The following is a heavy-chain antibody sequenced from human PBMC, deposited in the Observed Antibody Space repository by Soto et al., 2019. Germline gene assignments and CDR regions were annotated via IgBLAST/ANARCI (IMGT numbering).Heavy chain of an antibody. J-gene: IGHJ5*02. CDR3: AKPRSSLEWPPFDP. CDR2: IKSDGFST. V-gene: IGHV3-30*02. D-gene: IGHD3-3*01. Sequence: PGGSLRLFCVASGFAFKSYGMHWVRQAPGKGPTRVAVIKSDGFSTDYVDSVKGRFAIFRDNSRNTLYLQMNNLRIEDTGVYYWAKPRSSLEWPPFDPWGHGTRVTVSS. CDR1: GFAFKSYG.